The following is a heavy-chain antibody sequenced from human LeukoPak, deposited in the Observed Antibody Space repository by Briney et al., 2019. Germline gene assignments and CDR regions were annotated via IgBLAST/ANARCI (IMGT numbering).Heavy chain of an antibody. D-gene: IGHD5-12*01. V-gene: IGHV3-23*01. CDR2: ISGSGGTA. J-gene: IGHJ4*02. CDR1: GFTFSSSA. CDR3: AKWTAVPTNDY. Sequence: GGSLRLSCGASGFTFSSSAMCWVRQAPGKGLEWVSAISGSGGTAYYADSVKGRVTISRDNSKNTLWLQMTSLRAEDTAVYYCAKWTAVPTNDYWGQGTLVTVSS.